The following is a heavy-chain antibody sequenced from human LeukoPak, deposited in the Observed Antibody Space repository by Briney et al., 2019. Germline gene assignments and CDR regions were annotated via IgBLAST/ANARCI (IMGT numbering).Heavy chain of an antibody. D-gene: IGHD6-13*01. CDR2: IYYSGHT. V-gene: IGHV4-59*01. J-gene: IGHJ3*02. Sequence: ASETLSLTCTVSGGSISTYYWNWIRQPPGKGLEWIGYIYYSGHTNYNPSLKSRVTISIDTSKNQFSLKLNSVTAADTAVYYCVRDWASSSWIRGDAFDIWGQGTMVTVSS. CDR1: GGSISTYY. CDR3: VRDWASSSWIRGDAFDI.